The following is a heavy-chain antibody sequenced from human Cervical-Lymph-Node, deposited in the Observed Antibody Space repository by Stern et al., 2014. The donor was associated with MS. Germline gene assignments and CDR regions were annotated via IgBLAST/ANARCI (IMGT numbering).Heavy chain of an antibody. D-gene: IGHD4-11*01. CDR3: ARERVRDFNDYHFDS. V-gene: IGHV1-18*01. CDR2: ISSYNGNT. CDR1: GYTFTTPSYS. Sequence: MQLVESGPEVGQPGASVRVSCKASGYTFTTPSYSIAWVREAPGRGLEWMRRISSYNGNTVYAQKLQYRVTMTADTSTSTAYMELRSLRSDDTAFYYCARERVRDFNDYHFDSWGQGTLVTVSS. J-gene: IGHJ4*02.